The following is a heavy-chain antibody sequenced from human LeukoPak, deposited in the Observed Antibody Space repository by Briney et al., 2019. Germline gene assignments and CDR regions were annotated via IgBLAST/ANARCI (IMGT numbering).Heavy chain of an antibody. D-gene: IGHD3-22*01. Sequence: SVKVSCKASGGTFSNYAISWVRQAPGQGREWMGRIIPMFRTPNSAQKFQGRVTITTDESTSTAYMELSSLRSEDTAVYYCARVGEEDSSGSALGYWGQGTLVTVSS. CDR3: ARVGEEDSSGSALGY. J-gene: IGHJ4*02. CDR1: GGTFSNYA. CDR2: IIPMFRTP. V-gene: IGHV1-69*05.